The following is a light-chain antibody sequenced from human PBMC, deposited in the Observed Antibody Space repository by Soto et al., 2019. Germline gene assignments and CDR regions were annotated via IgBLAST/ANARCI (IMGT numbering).Light chain of an antibody. J-gene: IGKJ1*01. CDR1: QSISSW. Sequence: SLVTVSVTVRDRVTITCRASQSISSWLAWYQQKPGKAPKLLIYKASSLESGVPSRFSCSGSGTEFTLTICSQPPEDVATYYGQQYKSYWTYGQGTKVDIK. CDR2: KAS. CDR3: QQYKSYWT. V-gene: IGKV1-5*03.